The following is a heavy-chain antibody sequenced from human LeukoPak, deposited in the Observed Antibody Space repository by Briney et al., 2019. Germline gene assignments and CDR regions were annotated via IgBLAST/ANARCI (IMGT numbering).Heavy chain of an antibody. CDR1: GXTFSSYS. V-gene: IGHV3-21*01. D-gene: IGHD3-10*01. J-gene: IGHJ3*02. CDR2: ISSSSSYI. CDR3: ARYGGGHWAFDI. Sequence: GGSLRLSCAASGXTFSSYSMNWVRQAPGKRLEWVSSISSSSSYIYYADSVKGRFTISRDNAKNSLYLQMNSLRAEDTAVYYCARYGGGHWAFDIWGQGTMVTVSS.